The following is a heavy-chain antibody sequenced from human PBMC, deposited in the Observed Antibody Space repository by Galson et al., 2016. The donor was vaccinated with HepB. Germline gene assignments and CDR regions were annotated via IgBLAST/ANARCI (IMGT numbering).Heavy chain of an antibody. CDR2: LSSRFGTI. Sequence: SLRLSCAASGFTFSTYSMNWVRQRPGKALEWLSHLSSRFGTIFYADSVKGRFTSSRDNGRNSDFLQLNGLRDDDTALYYCARGLEQPVGHFDVWGQGTRVTVSS. CDR3: ARGLEQPVGHFDV. V-gene: IGHV3-48*02. J-gene: IGHJ4*02. D-gene: IGHD1/OR15-1a*01. CDR1: GFTFSTYS.